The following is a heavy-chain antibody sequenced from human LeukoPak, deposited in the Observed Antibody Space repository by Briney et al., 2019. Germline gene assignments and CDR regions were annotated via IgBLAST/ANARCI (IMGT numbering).Heavy chain of an antibody. CDR3: FCTMITFGGGLDAFDI. D-gene: IGHD3-16*01. V-gene: IGHV3-11*01. Sequence: PGGSLRLSCAASGFTFSDYYMSWIRQAPGKGLEWVSYISSSGSTIYYADSVKGRFTISRDNAKNSLYLQMNSLRADDTAVYYCFCTMITFGGGLDAFDIWGQGTMVTVSS. CDR2: ISSSGSTI. CDR1: GFTFSDYY. J-gene: IGHJ3*02.